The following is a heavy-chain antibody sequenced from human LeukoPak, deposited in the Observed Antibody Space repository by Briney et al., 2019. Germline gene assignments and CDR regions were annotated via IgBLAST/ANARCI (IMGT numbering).Heavy chain of an antibody. CDR2: ISGSGGST. Sequence: GGSLRLSCAASGFTFSSYAMSWVRQAPGKGLEWVSAISGSGGSTYYADSVKGRFTISRDNSKNTLYLQMNSLRAEDTAVYYCAKDQLVVVAATPQRWGQGTLVTVSS. CDR3: AKDQLVVVAATPQR. D-gene: IGHD2-15*01. J-gene: IGHJ1*01. V-gene: IGHV3-23*01. CDR1: GFTFSSYA.